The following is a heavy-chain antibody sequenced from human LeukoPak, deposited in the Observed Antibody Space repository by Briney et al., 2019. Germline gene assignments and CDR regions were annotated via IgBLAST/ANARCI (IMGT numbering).Heavy chain of an antibody. CDR1: GFTFSSYA. Sequence: GGSLRLSCAASGFTFSSYAMSWVRQAPGKGLEWVSAISGSGGSTYYADSVKGRFTIFRDNSKNTLYLQMNSLRAEDTAVYYCAKPPYYYDSSGYYYIDAFDIWGQGTMVTVSS. CDR3: AKPPYYYDSSGYYYIDAFDI. D-gene: IGHD3-22*01. V-gene: IGHV3-23*01. CDR2: ISGSGGST. J-gene: IGHJ3*02.